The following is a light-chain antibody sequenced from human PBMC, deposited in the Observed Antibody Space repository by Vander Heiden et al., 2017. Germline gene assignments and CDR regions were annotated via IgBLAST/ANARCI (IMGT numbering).Light chain of an antibody. CDR2: KDR. J-gene: IGLJ2*01. V-gene: IGLV3-25*03. Sequence: SFELTQPPSVSVSPGQTARITCPGDALPTHYAYWYQQKPGQAPALVIYKDRERPSGIPERCSGSSSGTTVTLTISGVQAEDEADYYCQSADSSGTYVVFGGGTKLTVL. CDR3: QSADSSGTYVV. CDR1: ALPTHY.